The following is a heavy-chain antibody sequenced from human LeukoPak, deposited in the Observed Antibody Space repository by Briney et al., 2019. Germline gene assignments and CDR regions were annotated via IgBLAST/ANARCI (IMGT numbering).Heavy chain of an antibody. V-gene: IGHV4-4*02. J-gene: IGHJ4*02. CDR2: VNLQGST. CDR3: AREGGPYRPLDY. Sequence: NPSETLSLTCGVSGDSITSTNYWTWVRQPPGKGLEWIGEVNLQGSTNYNPSLMGRVAISVDMSENHISLQLTSVTAADTAVYYCAREGGPYRPLDYSGQGTLVTVSS. CDR1: GDSITSTNY.